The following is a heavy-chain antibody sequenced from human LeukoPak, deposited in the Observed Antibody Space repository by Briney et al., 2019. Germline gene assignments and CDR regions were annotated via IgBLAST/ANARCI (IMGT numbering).Heavy chain of an antibody. Sequence: PSETLSLTCTVSGGSISGYYWSWIRQPPGKGLEWIGYIHYSGSTSYSPSLKSRVTISVDTSKNQFSLKLSSVTAADTAVYYCARQTLACSSTSCYILAFDIWGQGTMVTVSS. D-gene: IGHD2-2*02. J-gene: IGHJ3*02. CDR1: GGSISGYY. CDR2: IHYSGST. CDR3: ARQTLACSSTSCYILAFDI. V-gene: IGHV4-59*08.